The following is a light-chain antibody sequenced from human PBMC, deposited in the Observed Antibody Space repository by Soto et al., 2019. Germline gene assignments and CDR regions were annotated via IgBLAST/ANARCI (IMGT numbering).Light chain of an antibody. CDR2: EVS. Sequence: QSVLTQPASVSVSPGQSITISCTGTGSDIGSYNFVSWYQHHPGKAPKLMIYEVSNRPSGVSDRFSGSKSDNTASLSISGLQAEDEGDYYCYSYTSSSTYVFGTGTKVTVL. CDR1: GSDIGSYNF. CDR3: YSYTSSSTYV. V-gene: IGLV2-14*01. J-gene: IGLJ1*01.